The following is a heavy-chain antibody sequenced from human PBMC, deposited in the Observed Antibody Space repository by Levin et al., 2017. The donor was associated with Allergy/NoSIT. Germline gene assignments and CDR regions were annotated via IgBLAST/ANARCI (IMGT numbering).Heavy chain of an antibody. Sequence: GESLKISCKASGYTFTSHYMHWVRQAPGQGLEWMGIINPSYGSTTYAQKFQGRVTMTRDTSTSTVYMELSSLRSEDTAVYYCARVGGGYDAYYFDYWGQGTLVTVSS. D-gene: IGHD3-16*01. CDR1: GYTFTSHY. CDR2: INPSYGST. V-gene: IGHV1-46*03. CDR3: ARVGGGYDAYYFDY. J-gene: IGHJ4*02.